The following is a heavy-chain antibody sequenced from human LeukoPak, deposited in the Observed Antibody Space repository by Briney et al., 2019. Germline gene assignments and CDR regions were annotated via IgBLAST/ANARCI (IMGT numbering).Heavy chain of an antibody. Sequence: PGGSLRLSCAASGFTLSSYAMSWVRQAPGKGLEWVANIKKDGSEKHYVDSVKGRFTISRDNAKTSLYLHMNSLRAEDTAVYYCARHLSGVTGYTYGRGIDYWGQGTLVTVSS. CDR1: GFTLSSYA. CDR3: ARHLSGVTGYTYGRGIDY. V-gene: IGHV3-7*01. CDR2: IKKDGSEK. D-gene: IGHD5-18*01. J-gene: IGHJ4*02.